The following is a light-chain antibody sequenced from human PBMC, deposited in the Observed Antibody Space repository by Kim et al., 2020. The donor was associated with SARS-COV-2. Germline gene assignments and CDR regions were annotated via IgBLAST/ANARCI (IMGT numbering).Light chain of an antibody. CDR3: QQYNSWPLA. Sequence: EIVMTQSPATLSVSPGERATLSCRASQSLSNNLAWYQQKPGQAPRLLIYGASTRATGIPLRFSGSGSGTEFTLTISSLQSEDFAVYYCQQYNSWPLAFGGGTMVDIK. CDR1: QSLSNN. J-gene: IGKJ4*01. V-gene: IGKV3D-15*01. CDR2: GAS.